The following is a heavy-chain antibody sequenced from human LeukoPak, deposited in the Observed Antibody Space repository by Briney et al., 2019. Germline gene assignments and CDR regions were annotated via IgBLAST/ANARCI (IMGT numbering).Heavy chain of an antibody. CDR1: GYIFTSYG. V-gene: IGHV1-18*01. D-gene: IGHD3-16*01. Sequence: ASVKVSCKASGYIFTSYGISWVRQAPGQGLEWMGWINAYNGDTNYAQKFQGRVTMTTDTSTSTAYMELRSLRSDDTAVYYCARGGPAARLITFGGVTDYWGQGTLVTVSS. J-gene: IGHJ4*02. CDR2: INAYNGDT. CDR3: ARGGPAARLITFGGVTDY.